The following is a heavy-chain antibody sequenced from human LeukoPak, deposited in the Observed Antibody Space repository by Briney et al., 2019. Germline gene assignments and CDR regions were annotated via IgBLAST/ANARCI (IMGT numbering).Heavy chain of an antibody. CDR1: GYSIRSGYY. Sequence: PSETLSLTCTVSGYSIRSGYYWGWIRQPPGKGLEWIGNIYHSENTYYNPSLKSRVTISVDTSKNQFSLKLSSVTAAETAVYYCARFDYAGPRGNYFDYWGQGTLVTVSS. J-gene: IGHJ4*02. V-gene: IGHV4-38-2*02. CDR2: IYHSENT. D-gene: IGHD4-23*01. CDR3: ARFDYAGPRGNYFDY.